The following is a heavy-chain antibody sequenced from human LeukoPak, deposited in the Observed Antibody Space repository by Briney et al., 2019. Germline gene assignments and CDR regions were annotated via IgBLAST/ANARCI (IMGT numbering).Heavy chain of an antibody. Sequence: SETLSLTCTVSGGSISSSSYYWGWIRQPPGKGLEWIGYIYHSGSTYYNPSLKSRVTISVDRSKNQFSLKLSSVTAADTAVYFCARDIRKAAVGFAFDLWGQGTMVIVSS. CDR2: IYHSGST. CDR1: GGSISSSSYY. CDR3: ARDIRKAAVGFAFDL. V-gene: IGHV4-39*07. J-gene: IGHJ3*01. D-gene: IGHD6-13*01.